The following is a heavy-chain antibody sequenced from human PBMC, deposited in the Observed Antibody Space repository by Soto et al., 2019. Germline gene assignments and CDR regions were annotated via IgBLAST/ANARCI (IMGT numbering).Heavy chain of an antibody. CDR2: INHSGST. CDR3: ARGGRGIAARRYGIPPDY. V-gene: IGHV4-34*01. D-gene: IGHD6-6*01. J-gene: IGHJ4*02. Sequence: SETLSLTCAVYGGSFSGYYWSWIRQPPGKGLEWIGEINHSGSTNYNPSLKSRVTISVDTSKNQFSLKLSSVTAADTAVYYCARGGRGIAARRYGIPPDYWGQGTLVTVSS. CDR1: GGSFSGYY.